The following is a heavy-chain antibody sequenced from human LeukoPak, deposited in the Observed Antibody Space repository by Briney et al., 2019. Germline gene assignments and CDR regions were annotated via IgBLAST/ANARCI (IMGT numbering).Heavy chain of an antibody. Sequence: ASVKVSCKASGYAFTSYGISWVRQAPGQGLEWMGWISVNNGNTHYAQKFQGRVTMTTDTSTSTAYMEVRSLSSDDTAVYYCARVDLGYCSSTSCYDAFDIWGQGTMVTVSS. J-gene: IGHJ3*02. CDR3: ARVDLGYCSSTSCYDAFDI. CDR1: GYAFTSYG. CDR2: ISVNNGNT. V-gene: IGHV1-18*01. D-gene: IGHD2-2*01.